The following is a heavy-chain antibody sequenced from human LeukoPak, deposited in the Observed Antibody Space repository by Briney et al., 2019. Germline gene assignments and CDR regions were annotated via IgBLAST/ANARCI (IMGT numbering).Heavy chain of an antibody. CDR2: IYYSGST. CDR1: GGSINNTTYY. J-gene: IGHJ5*02. V-gene: IGHV4-39*07. D-gene: IGHD4-17*01. Sequence: SETLSLTCTVSGGSINNTTYYWAWIRQPPGTGLEWIGTIYYSGSTYYSPSLNSRLTISVDTSKNQFSLKLSSVTAADTAVYYCARGRGLRRWGYNWFDPWGQGTLVTVSS. CDR3: ARGRGLRRWGYNWFDP.